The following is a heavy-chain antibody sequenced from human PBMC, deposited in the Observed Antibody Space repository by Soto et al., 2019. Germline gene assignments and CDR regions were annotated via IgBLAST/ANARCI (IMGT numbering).Heavy chain of an antibody. Sequence: QVQLVQSGAEVKKPGASVKVSCKASGYTFTSYGISWVRQAPGQGLEWMGWISAYNGNTNYAPKLQGRVTMTTDTATSTASMELRSLRSDDTAVYYCARDLGSWYSSGWYGVWGGSTFDYWGQGTLVTVSS. CDR3: ARDLGSWYSSGWYGVWGGSTFDY. D-gene: IGHD6-19*01. CDR1: GYTFTSYG. J-gene: IGHJ4*02. V-gene: IGHV1-18*01. CDR2: ISAYNGNT.